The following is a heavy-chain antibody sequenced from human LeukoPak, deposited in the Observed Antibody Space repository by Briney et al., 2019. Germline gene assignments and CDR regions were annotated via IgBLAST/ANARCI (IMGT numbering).Heavy chain of an antibody. J-gene: IGHJ6*03. D-gene: IGHD2-2*01. CDR3: ARTEIVVVPAATNYYYYYMDV. CDR1: GGSISSYY. V-gene: IGHV4-4*07. CDR2: IYTSGST. Sequence: SETLSLTCTVSGGSISSYYWSWIRQPAGKGLEWIGRIYTSGSTNYNPSLKSRVTMSVDTSKNQFSLKLSSVTAADTAVYYCARTEIVVVPAATNYYYYYMDVWGKGTTVTISS.